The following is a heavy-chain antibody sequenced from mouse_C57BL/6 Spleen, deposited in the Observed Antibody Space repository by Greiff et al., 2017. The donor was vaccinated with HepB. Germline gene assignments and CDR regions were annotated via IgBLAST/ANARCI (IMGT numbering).Heavy chain of an antibody. CDR1: GFTFSSYA. CDR3: ARDNSSGYPFDY. Sequence: DVQLQESGGGLVKPGGSLKLSCAASGFTFSSYAMSWVRQTPEKRLEWVATISDGGSYTYYPDNVKGQFTITRDKAKNNVYLQMSHLRSEDTAMYYYARDNSSGYPFDYWGQGTTLTVSS. D-gene: IGHD3-2*02. V-gene: IGHV5-4*01. J-gene: IGHJ2*01. CDR2: ISDGGSYT.